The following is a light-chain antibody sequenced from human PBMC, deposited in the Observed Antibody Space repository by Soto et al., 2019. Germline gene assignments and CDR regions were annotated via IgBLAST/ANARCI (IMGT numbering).Light chain of an antibody. CDR1: QSFSSGY. CDR3: QQYGSSPKT. CDR2: GAS. J-gene: IGKJ1*01. V-gene: IGKV3-20*01. Sequence: EIVLAQSPGTLSLSPGERATLSCRASQSFSSGYLAWYQQKPGQAPRLLIYGASSRAPGIPDRFSGSVSGTDFTLTITRLEPEDFAVYYCQQYGSSPKTFGQGTKV.